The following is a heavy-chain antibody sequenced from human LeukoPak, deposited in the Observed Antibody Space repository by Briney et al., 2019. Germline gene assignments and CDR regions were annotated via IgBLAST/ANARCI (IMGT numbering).Heavy chain of an antibody. CDR1: GGSISGYY. Sequence: PSETLSLTCTVSGGSISGYYWSWIRQPPGKGLEYIGYISYSGSTNYNPSLKSRVTISVDTSKNQFSLKLSSVTAADTAVYYCARLRQGYYCDYWGQGTLVTVSS. J-gene: IGHJ4*02. V-gene: IGHV4-59*01. CDR3: ARLRQGYYCDY. CDR2: ISYSGST.